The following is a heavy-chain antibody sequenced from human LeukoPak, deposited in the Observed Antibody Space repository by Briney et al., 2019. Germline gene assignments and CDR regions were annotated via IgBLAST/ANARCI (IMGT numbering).Heavy chain of an antibody. CDR3: ARGGDLYGMDV. J-gene: IGHJ6*04. CDR2: INAGNGNT. V-gene: IGHV1-3*01. CDR1: GYTFTSYA. Sequence: ASVKVSCKASGYTFTSYAMHWVRQAPGQRLEWMGWINAGNGNTKYSQKFQGRVTITRDTSASTAYMELRSLRSDDTAVYYCARGGDLYGMDVWGKGTTVTVSS. D-gene: IGHD2-21*02.